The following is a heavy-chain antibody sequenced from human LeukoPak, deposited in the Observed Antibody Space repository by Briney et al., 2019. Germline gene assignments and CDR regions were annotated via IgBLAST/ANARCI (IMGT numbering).Heavy chain of an antibody. CDR1: GFTFSGYW. V-gene: IGHV3-74*01. CDR3: ATDRRGSYVDYTLFDY. D-gene: IGHD4-17*01. CDR2: INSDGSDT. J-gene: IGHJ4*02. Sequence: GGSLRLSCAASGFTFSGYWMHWVRQTPGKGLVWVSRINSDGSDTSYADSVKGRFTISRENDKNTVYVQMNGLRGEDTGGYYCATDRRGSYVDYTLFDYWGQGTLVTVSS.